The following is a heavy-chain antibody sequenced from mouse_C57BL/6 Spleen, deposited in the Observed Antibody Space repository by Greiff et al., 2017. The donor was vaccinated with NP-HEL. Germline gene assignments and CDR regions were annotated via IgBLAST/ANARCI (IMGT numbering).Heavy chain of an antibody. Sequence: EVTLVESGGGLVKPGGSLTLSCAASGFTFSDYGMHWVRQAPEKGLEWVAYISSGSSTISYADTVKGRFTISRDNAKNTLFLQMTSLRSEDTAMYYCARRRDYAMDYWGQGTSVTVSS. CDR1: GFTFSDYG. CDR3: ARRRDYAMDY. CDR2: ISSGSSTI. J-gene: IGHJ4*01. V-gene: IGHV5-17*01.